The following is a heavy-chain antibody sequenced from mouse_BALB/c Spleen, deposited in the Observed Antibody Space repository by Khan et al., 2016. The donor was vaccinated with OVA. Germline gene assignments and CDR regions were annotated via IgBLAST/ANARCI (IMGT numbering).Heavy chain of an antibody. V-gene: IGHV1S41*01. CDR3: ATSHYSSTGLYAMDS. J-gene: IGHJ4*01. Sequence: DQVKPGASVKLSCKASGYTFTSYWINWIKQRPGQGLEWRGHISPGSGSAYYNEMFTVKATRTVETSTTKAYIKLSSLTSEDSAVFCCATSHYSSTGLYAMDSGAQVTSVPVAS. CDR2: ISPGSGSA. D-gene: IGHD1-2*01. CDR1: GYTFTSYW.